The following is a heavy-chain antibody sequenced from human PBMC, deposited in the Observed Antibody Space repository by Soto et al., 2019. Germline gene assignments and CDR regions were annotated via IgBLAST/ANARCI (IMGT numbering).Heavy chain of an antibody. CDR1: GGSISSGGYS. CDR3: ARAGNSNYDWFDP. J-gene: IGHJ5*02. Sequence: SETLSLTCAVSGGSISSGGYSWSWIRQPPGKGLEWIGYIYHSGSTYYNPSLKSRVTISVDWSKNQFSLKLSSVTAADTAVYYCARAGNSNYDWFDPWGQGTLVTVS. D-gene: IGHD4-4*01. CDR2: IYHSGST. V-gene: IGHV4-30-2*01.